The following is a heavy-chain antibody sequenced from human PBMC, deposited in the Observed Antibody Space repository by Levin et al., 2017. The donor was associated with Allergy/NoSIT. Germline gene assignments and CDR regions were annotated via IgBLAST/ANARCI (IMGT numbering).Heavy chain of an antibody. J-gene: IGHJ5*02. Sequence: GESLKISCKASGYTFTSYDINWVRQATGQGLEWMGWMNPNSGNTGYAQKFQGRVTMTRNTSISTAYMELSSLRSEDTAVYYCARGWEQWYNWFDPWGQGTLVTVSS. CDR1: GYTFTSYD. CDR3: ARGWEQWYNWFDP. V-gene: IGHV1-8*01. D-gene: IGHD1-26*01. CDR2: MNPNSGNT.